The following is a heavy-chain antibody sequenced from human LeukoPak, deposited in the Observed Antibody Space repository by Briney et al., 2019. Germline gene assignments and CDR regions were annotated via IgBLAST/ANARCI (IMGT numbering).Heavy chain of an antibody. CDR3: ARCRGSSKPPDY. V-gene: IGHV1-69*02. CDR2: IIPILGIA. Sequence: EVSVKVSCKASGGTFSSYTISWVRQAPGQGLEWMGRIIPILGIANYAQKFQGRVTITADKSTSTAYMELSSLRSEDTAVYYCARCRGSSKPPDYWGQGTLVTVSS. CDR1: GGTFSSYT. J-gene: IGHJ4*02. D-gene: IGHD1-26*01.